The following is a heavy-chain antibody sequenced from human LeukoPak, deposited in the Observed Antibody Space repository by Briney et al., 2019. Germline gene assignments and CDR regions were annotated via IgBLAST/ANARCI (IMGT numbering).Heavy chain of an antibody. CDR2: ISSSSSYI. CDR3: ARTPDSSGYFHWFDP. V-gene: IGHV3-21*01. CDR1: GFTFSSYS. D-gene: IGHD3-22*01. Sequence: GGSLRLSCPASGFTFSSYSMNWVRQAPGKGLEWVSSISSSSSYIYYADSVKGRFTISRDNAKNSLYLQMNSLRAEDTAVYYCARTPDSSGYFHWFDPWGQGTLVTVSS. J-gene: IGHJ5*02.